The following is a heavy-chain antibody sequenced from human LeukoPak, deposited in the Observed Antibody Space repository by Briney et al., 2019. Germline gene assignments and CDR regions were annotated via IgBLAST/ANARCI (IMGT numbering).Heavy chain of an antibody. J-gene: IGHJ2*01. V-gene: IGHV4-34*01. CDR1: VGSFSGYY. CDR2: INHSGST. CDR3: ARQREGYFDL. Sequence: SETLSLTCAVYVGSFSGYYWSWIRQPPGKGLEWIGEINHSGSTNYNPSLKSRVSISVVTSKNQFSLKLSSVTAADTAVYYCARQREGYFDLWGRGTRVTVSS.